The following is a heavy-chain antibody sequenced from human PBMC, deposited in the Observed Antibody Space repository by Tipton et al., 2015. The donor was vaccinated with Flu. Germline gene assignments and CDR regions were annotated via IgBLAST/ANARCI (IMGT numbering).Heavy chain of an antibody. V-gene: IGHV4-61*02. D-gene: IGHD2-8*02. CDR1: GGSISSGSYY. CDR2: IYTSGST. CDR3: ARRDCAGGICYSRVYDAFDI. J-gene: IGHJ3*02. Sequence: LSCTVSGGSISSGSYYWSWIRQPAGKGLEWIGRIYTSGSTNYNPSLKSRVTIAVDTSKNQFSLKLGSVTAGDTAVYYCARRDCAGGICYSRVYDAFDIWGQGTLVTVSS.